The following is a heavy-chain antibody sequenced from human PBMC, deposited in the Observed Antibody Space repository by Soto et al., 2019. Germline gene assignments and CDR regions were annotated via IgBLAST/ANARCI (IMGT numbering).Heavy chain of an antibody. D-gene: IGHD1-7*01. V-gene: IGHV4-39*01. CDR2: IYYTGTT. Sequence: SETLSLTCTVSGGSIRSTTYYWGWIRQPPGKGLEWIASIYYTGTTYYNPSLLGRVTISIDMSKNQFSLKLNSVTAADTAVYYCATHNWNLDPWGQGTLVTVSS. CDR3: ATHNWNLDP. J-gene: IGHJ1*01. CDR1: GGSIRSTTYY.